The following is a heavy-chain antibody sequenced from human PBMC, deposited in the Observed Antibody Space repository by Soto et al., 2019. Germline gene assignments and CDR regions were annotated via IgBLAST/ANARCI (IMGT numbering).Heavy chain of an antibody. J-gene: IGHJ4*02. V-gene: IGHV3-30*18. CDR3: AKDYSPSWYDIFAPFDY. D-gene: IGHD3-9*01. CDR1: GFTFSSYG. Sequence: QVQLVESGGGVVQPGRSLRLSCAASGFTFSSYGMHWVRQAPGKGLEWVAVISYDGSNKYYADSVKGRFTISRDNSKNTLYLQMNSLRAEDTAVYYCAKDYSPSWYDIFAPFDYWGQGTLVTVSS. CDR2: ISYDGSNK.